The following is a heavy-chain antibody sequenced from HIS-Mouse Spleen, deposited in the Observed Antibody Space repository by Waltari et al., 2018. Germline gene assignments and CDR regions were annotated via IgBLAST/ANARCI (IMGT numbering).Heavy chain of an antibody. V-gene: IGHV4-39*07. CDR3: AREIPYSSSWYDWYFDL. D-gene: IGHD6-13*01. CDR2: IYYSGST. CDR1: GGSLSSTSYY. J-gene: IGHJ2*01. Sequence: QLQLQESGPGLVKPSETLSLTCTVSGGSLSSTSYYWVCIRQPPGKGLEWIGSIYYSGSTYYNPSLKSRVTISVDTSKNQFSLKLSSVTAADTAVYYCAREIPYSSSWYDWYFDLWGRGTLVTVSS.